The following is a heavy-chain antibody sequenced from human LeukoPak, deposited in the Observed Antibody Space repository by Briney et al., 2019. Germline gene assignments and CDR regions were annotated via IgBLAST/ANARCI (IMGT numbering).Heavy chain of an antibody. CDR1: GGSISSYY. J-gene: IGHJ3*02. D-gene: IGHD6-19*01. CDR3: ARGYSSANDYAFDI. V-gene: IGHV4-59*01. CDR2: IYSSGNT. Sequence: RSETLSLTCTVSGGSISSYYWSWIRQPPGKGLEWIGYIYSSGNTDYNPSLKSRVTMSVDTSKNQFSLKLSSVTVADTAVYYCARGYSSANDYAFDIWGRGTMVTVSS.